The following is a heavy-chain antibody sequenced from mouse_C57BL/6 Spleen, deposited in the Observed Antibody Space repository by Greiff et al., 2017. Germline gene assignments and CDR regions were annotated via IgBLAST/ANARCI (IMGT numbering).Heavy chain of an antibody. D-gene: IGHD1-2*01. J-gene: IGHJ2*01. CDR1: GYAFTNYL. CDR3: ARRTTAYYFDF. Sequence: QFQLQQSGAELVRPGTSVKVSCKASGYAFTNYLIEWVTPRPGQGLEWIGVINPGGGGTNYNAKFQGKATLTADKSSSTAYLQLSSLTSEASAVYFCARRTTAYYFDFWGQGTTLTVSS. CDR2: INPGGGGT. V-gene: IGHV1-54*01.